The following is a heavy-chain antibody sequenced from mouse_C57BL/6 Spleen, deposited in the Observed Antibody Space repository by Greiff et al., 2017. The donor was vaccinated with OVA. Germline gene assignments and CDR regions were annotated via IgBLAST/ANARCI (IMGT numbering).Heavy chain of an antibody. J-gene: IGHJ2*01. V-gene: IGHV1-74*01. Sequence: QVQLQQPGAELVKPGASVKVSCKASGYTFTSYWMHWVKQRPGQGLEWIGRIHPSDSDTNYNQKFKGKATLTVDKSSSTAYMQLSSLTSEDSAVYYCAHGNYEGYFDYWGQGTTLTVSS. D-gene: IGHD2-1*01. CDR2: IHPSDSDT. CDR3: AHGNYEGYFDY. CDR1: GYTFTSYW.